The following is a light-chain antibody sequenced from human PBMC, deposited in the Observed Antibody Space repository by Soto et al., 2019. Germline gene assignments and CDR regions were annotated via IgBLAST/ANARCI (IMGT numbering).Light chain of an antibody. CDR1: QSITNW. V-gene: IGKV1-5*03. CDR3: QQYKSYWT. CDR2: GAS. J-gene: IGKJ1*01. Sequence: DLQMTHSPATLSASGGDSVTITCRASQSITNWLAWYQLKPGKAPKLLIHGASNLHSGVSSRFTGSGSGTDFTLTITSLQPEDFATYYCQQYKSYWTFGQGTKVDTK.